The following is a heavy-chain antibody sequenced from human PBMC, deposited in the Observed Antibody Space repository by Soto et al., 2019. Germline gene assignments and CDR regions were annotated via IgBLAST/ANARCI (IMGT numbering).Heavy chain of an antibody. J-gene: IGHJ3*02. Sequence: SVKVSCKASGGTFSSYAISWVRQAPGQGLEWMGGIIPIFGTANYAQKFQGRVTITADESTSTAYMELSSLRSEDTAVYYCARDRRPYDILTGYAFDIWGQGTMVTVSS. CDR2: IIPIFGTA. D-gene: IGHD3-9*01. V-gene: IGHV1-69*13. CDR1: GGTFSSYA. CDR3: ARDRRPYDILTGYAFDI.